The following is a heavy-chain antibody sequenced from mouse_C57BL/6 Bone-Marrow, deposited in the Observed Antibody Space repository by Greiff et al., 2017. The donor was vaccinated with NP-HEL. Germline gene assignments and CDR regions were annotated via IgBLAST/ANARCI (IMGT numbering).Heavy chain of an antibody. CDR1: GYTFTDYY. V-gene: IGHV1-26*01. Sequence: EVKLQQSGPELVKPGASVKISCKASGYTFTDYYMNWVKQSHGKSLEWIGDINPNNGGTSYNQKFKGKATLTVDKSSSTAYMELRSLTSEDSAVYYCARRGYYYGRNPLAYWGQGTLVTVSA. D-gene: IGHD1-1*01. CDR2: INPNNGGT. J-gene: IGHJ3*01. CDR3: ARRGYYYGRNPLAY.